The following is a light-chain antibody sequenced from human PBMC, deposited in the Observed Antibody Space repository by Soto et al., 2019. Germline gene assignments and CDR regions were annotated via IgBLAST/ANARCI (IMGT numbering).Light chain of an antibody. CDR3: QQYYKLVT. CDR1: QDIRKY. Sequence: DVQMTQSPSSLSASIGDRVTITCQASQDIRKYLNWYQQKPGKAPDLLIHDASNLETGFPSRFSGSGSGTLFTFTISSLQPEDIATYYGQQYYKLVTFGRGTKV. J-gene: IGKJ1*01. CDR2: DAS. V-gene: IGKV1-33*01.